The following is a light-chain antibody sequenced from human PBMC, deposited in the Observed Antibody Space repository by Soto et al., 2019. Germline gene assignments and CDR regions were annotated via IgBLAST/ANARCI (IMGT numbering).Light chain of an antibody. V-gene: IGKV3-20*01. Sequence: EIVLTQSPGTLSLSPGERATLSCRASQSVSSSYLGWYQQKPGQAPRLLIYGASGRATGIPDRFSGSGSGTDFTLTISRLEPEDFAVYYCQHYGGSPSVTFGPGTKVDIK. CDR2: GAS. J-gene: IGKJ3*01. CDR1: QSVSSSY. CDR3: QHYGGSPSVT.